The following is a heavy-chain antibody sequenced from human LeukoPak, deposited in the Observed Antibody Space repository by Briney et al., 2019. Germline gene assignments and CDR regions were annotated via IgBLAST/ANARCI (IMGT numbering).Heavy chain of an antibody. CDR1: GYTFTSYD. CDR2: MNPNSGNT. Sequence: VKVSCKASGYTFTSYDINWVRQATGQGLEWMGWMNPNSGNTGYAQNFQGRVTMTTDTSTSTAYMEVRSLRSDDTAVYYCARELASNIRSFDIWGQGTMVTVSS. J-gene: IGHJ3*02. D-gene: IGHD1-26*01. CDR3: ARELASNIRSFDI. V-gene: IGHV1-8*01.